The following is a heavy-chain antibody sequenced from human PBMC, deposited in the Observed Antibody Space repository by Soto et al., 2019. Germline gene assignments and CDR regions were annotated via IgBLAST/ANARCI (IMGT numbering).Heavy chain of an antibody. CDR1: DFACSNYG. CDR2: FWYEGTNK. CDR3: VRGGSCRGGSCYPNLDFYGDYEGFDY. V-gene: IGHV3-33*01. D-gene: IGHD2-15*01. Sequence: QVQLVESGGGVVQPGGSLRLSCVASDFACSNYGMHWVRQAPGKGLEWVALFWYEGTNKYDGDSVKGRFTVSRDNSKKTLYLQMNSLRADGTGVYYCVRGGSCRGGSCYPNLDFYGDYEGFDYWGQGTLVTVSS. J-gene: IGHJ4*02.